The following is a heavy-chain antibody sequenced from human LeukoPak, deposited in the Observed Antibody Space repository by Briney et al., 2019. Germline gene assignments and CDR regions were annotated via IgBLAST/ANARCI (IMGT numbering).Heavy chain of an antibody. Sequence: ASVEVSCKASGYTFTSYDINWVRQATGQGLEWMGWMNPNSGNTGYAQKFQGRVTMTRNTSISTAYMELSSLRSEDTAVYYCARGRAVYSYGYVYIDYWGQGTLVTVSS. CDR3: ARGRAVYSYGYVYIDY. J-gene: IGHJ4*02. CDR2: MNPNSGNT. V-gene: IGHV1-8*01. CDR1: GYTFTSYD. D-gene: IGHD5-18*01.